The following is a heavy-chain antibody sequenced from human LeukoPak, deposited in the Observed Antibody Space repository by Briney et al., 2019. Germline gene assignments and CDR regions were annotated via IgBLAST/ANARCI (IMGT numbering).Heavy chain of an antibody. CDR1: GGSISRYY. CDR3: ERSNGEKQWLVSPFDP. V-gene: IGHV4-4*07. Sequence: SETLCLTCTVSGGSISRYYWSWIRQPAGKGLEWIGRIYTSGSTNYNPSLKSRVTMSVDTSKNQFSLKLSSVTAADTAVYYCERSNGEKQWLVSPFDPWGQGTLVTVSS. D-gene: IGHD6-19*01. CDR2: IYTSGST. J-gene: IGHJ5*02.